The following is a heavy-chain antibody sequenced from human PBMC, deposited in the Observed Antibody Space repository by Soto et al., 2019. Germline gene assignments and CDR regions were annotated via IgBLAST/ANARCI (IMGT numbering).Heavy chain of an antibody. Sequence: ASVKVSCKTSGYSFPGYKLHWVRQAPGQGLEWMGWINPNDAATLYAQRFQGRVTMTTDTSINTAYMEVTSLRSDDTAVYYCAREIVCRESVIAAARNTWFDSWGPGTLVTVSS. CDR2: INPNDAAT. CDR3: AREIVCRESVIAAARNTWFDS. V-gene: IGHV1-2*02. D-gene: IGHD6-13*01. CDR1: GYSFPGYK. J-gene: IGHJ5*01.